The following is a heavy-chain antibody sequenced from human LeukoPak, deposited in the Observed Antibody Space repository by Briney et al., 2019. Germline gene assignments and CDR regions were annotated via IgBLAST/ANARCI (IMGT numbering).Heavy chain of an antibody. J-gene: IGHJ5*02. V-gene: IGHV3-21*01. Sequence: PGGSLRLSCAASGFTFSSYAMSWVRQAPGKGLEWVSAMSGTGGYTYYADSVKGRFTISRDNAKNSLYLQMNSLRAEDAAVYYCARGYNSGNYFSWGQGTLVTVSS. CDR1: GFTFSSYA. CDR2: MSGTGGYT. CDR3: ARGYNSGNYFS. D-gene: IGHD3-10*01.